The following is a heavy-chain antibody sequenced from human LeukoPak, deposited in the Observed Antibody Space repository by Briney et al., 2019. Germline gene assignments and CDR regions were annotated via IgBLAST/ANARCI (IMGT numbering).Heavy chain of an antibody. CDR3: AREMADSYGMDV. CDR1: GFTFSSYS. J-gene: IGHJ6*02. V-gene: IGHV3-21*01. Sequence: GGSLRLSCAASGFTFSSYSMNWVRQAPGKGLEWVSSISSSSSYTYYADSVKGRFTISRDNAKNSLYLQMNSLRAEDTAVYYCAREMADSYGMDVWGQGTTVTVSS. CDR2: ISSSSSYT. D-gene: IGHD5-24*01.